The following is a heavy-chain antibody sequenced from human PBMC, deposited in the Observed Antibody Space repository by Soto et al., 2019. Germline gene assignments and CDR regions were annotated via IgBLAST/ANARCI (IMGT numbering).Heavy chain of an antibody. CDR2: IKEDGGEQ. CDR1: GFSFSSYW. Sequence: GGSLRLSCAASGFSFSSYWMSWVRQAPGKGPEWVANIKEDGGEQHYVDSVKGRFTISRDNTENSLFLQMNNLRAEDSAIYYCAITTSTVSCWFDPWGPGTQVTVS. J-gene: IGHJ5*02. D-gene: IGHD4-4*01. CDR3: AITTSTVSCWFDP. V-gene: IGHV3-7*03.